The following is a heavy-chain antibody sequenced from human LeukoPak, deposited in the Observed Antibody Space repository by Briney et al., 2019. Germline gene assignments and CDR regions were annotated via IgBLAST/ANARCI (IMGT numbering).Heavy chain of an antibody. D-gene: IGHD3-22*01. J-gene: IGHJ4*02. V-gene: IGHV2-5*02. CDR2: IYGDDDE. Sequence: SGPTLVKPTQTLTLTCNCSGFSLTSDGVGVGWIRHPPQKALEGLAIIYGDDDERYTQSPNNSLTITKDTPKNHMVHTMTNMHPVDTATYYCAYGSTNICLYYYEYWGQGTLVTVSS. CDR3: AYGSTNICLYYYEY. CDR1: GFSLTSDGVG.